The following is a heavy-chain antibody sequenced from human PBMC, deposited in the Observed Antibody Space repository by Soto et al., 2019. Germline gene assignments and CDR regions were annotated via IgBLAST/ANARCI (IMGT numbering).Heavy chain of an antibody. CDR3: ARDKGVDTAMVPLDY. CDR1: GFTFSSYG. Sequence: GGSLRLSCAASGFTFSSYGMHWVRQAPGKGLEWVAVIWYDGSNKYYADSVKGRFTISRDNSKNALYLQMNSLRAEDTAVYYCARDKGVDTAMVPLDYWGQGTLVTVS. CDR2: IWYDGSNK. D-gene: IGHD5-18*01. J-gene: IGHJ4*02. V-gene: IGHV3-33*01.